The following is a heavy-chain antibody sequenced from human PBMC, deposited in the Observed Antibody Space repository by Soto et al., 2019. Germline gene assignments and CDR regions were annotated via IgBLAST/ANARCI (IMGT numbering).Heavy chain of an antibody. CDR2: INTAGSTK. CDR1: GFTFSNFE. CDR3: AKDPSTGSADF. D-gene: IGHD3-9*01. V-gene: IGHV3-48*03. J-gene: IGHJ4*02. Sequence: GGSLRLSCAASGFTFSNFEMHWVRQAPGKGLEWVSYINTAGSTKYYADSVKGRFTISRDNSKDTLYLEMNSLRAEDTAIYFCAKDPSTGSADFWGQGTLVTVSS.